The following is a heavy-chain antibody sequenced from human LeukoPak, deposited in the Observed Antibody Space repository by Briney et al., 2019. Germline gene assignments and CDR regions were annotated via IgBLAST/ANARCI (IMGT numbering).Heavy chain of an antibody. CDR2: IYYSGST. J-gene: IGHJ4*02. CDR1: GGSISSYY. V-gene: IGHV4-59*08. Sequence: SETLSLTCTVSGGSISSYYWSWIRQPPGKGLEWIGYIYYSGSTNYNPSLKSRVTISVDTSKNQFSLKLSSVTAADTAVYYCARAVRGSGGSCYQFDYWGQGTLVTVSS. CDR3: ARAVRGSGGSCYQFDY. D-gene: IGHD2-15*01.